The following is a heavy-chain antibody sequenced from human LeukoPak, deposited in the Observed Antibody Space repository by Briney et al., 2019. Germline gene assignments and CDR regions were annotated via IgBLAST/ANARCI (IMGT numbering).Heavy chain of an antibody. CDR1: GFSFSIYW. CDR3: ARSPSLGGFDY. CDR2: INIDGSTT. V-gene: IGHV3-74*01. J-gene: IGHJ4*02. Sequence: PGGSLRLSCATSGFSFSIYWMHWVRQAPGKGLVWVSRINIDGSTTDYADSVKGRFTISRDNAKNTLYLQMNSLRAEDTAVYYCARSPSLGGFDYWGQGTLVTVSS. D-gene: IGHD3-16*01.